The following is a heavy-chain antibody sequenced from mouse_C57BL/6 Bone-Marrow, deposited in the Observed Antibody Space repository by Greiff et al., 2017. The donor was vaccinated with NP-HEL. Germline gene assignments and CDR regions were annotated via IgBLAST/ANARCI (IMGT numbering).Heavy chain of an antibody. Sequence: EVKLVESGGGLVQPGGSLSLSCAASGFTFTAYYMSWVRQPPGKALEWLGFIRNKANGYTTEYSASVKGRFTISRDNSQSILYLQMNALRAEDSATYYCARRDYGNYFAYWGQGTLVTVSA. CDR2: IRNKANGYTT. CDR1: GFTFTAYY. V-gene: IGHV7-3*01. J-gene: IGHJ3*01. D-gene: IGHD2-1*01. CDR3: ARRDYGNYFAY.